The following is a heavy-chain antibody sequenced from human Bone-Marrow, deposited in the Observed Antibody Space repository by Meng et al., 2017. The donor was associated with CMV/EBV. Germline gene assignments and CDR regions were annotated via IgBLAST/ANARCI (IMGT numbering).Heavy chain of an antibody. D-gene: IGHD4-11*01. J-gene: IGHJ6*02. Sequence: ASVKVSCKASGYTFTGYYMHWVRQAPGQGLEWMGWINPNSGGTNYAQKFQGRVTMTRDTSISTAYMELRSLRSEDTAVYYCARAETVYYGMDVWGQGTTVTVSS. CDR1: GYTFTGYY. V-gene: IGHV1-2*02. CDR3: ARAETVYYGMDV. CDR2: INPNSGGT.